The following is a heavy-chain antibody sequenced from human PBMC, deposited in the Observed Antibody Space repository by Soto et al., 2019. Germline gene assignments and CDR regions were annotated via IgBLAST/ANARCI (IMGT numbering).Heavy chain of an antibody. CDR3: ARGSVVVTATKYYYGMDV. CDR2: MNPNSGNT. CDR1: GYTFTSYD. Sequence: GASVKVSCKASGYTFTSYDINWVRQATGQGLEWMGWMNPNSGNTGYAQKFQGRVTMTRNTSISTAYMELSSLRSEDTAVYYCARGSVVVTATKYYYGMDVWGQGTTVTVSS. V-gene: IGHV1-8*01. J-gene: IGHJ6*02. D-gene: IGHD2-21*02.